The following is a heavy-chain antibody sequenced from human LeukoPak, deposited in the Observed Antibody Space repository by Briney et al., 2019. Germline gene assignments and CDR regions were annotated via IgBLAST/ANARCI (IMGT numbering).Heavy chain of an antibody. CDR3: ARDLNYYDSSGYGH. Sequence: GGSLRLSCAASGFTFSTNYMSWVRQAPGKGLEWASVIYSGGSPYYADSVKGRFTISRDNSKNTLYLQMNSLRAEDTAVYYCARDLNYYDSSGYGHWGQGTLVTVSS. CDR2: IYSGGSP. V-gene: IGHV3-53*01. CDR1: GFTFSTNY. D-gene: IGHD3-22*01. J-gene: IGHJ4*02.